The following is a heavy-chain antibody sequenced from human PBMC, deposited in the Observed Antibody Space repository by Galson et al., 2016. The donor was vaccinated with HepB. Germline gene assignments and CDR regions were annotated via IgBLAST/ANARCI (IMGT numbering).Heavy chain of an antibody. CDR3: ARAGVTSGWLTATIKWFDP. J-gene: IGHJ5*02. CDR2: IYYSGTT. V-gene: IGHV4-61*01. Sequence: ETLSLTCSVSVGSVTSGNYHWSWIRQPPGKGLEWIGDIYYSGTTRYNPSLKSRVTVSLDTTKNQFSLKVTSVTVADTAVYYCARAGVTSGWLTATIKWFDPWGQGTRVTVSS. D-gene: IGHD6-19*01. CDR1: VGSVTSGNYH.